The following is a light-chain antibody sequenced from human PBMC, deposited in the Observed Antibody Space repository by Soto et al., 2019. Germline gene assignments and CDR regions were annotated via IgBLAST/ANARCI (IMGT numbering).Light chain of an antibody. J-gene: IGLJ1*01. CDR1: SSDVGSYNL. CDR2: EGT. V-gene: IGLV2-23*01. Sequence: QSALTQPASVSGSPGQSITISCTGTSSDVGSYNLVSWYQQHPGKAPKLMIYEGTKRPSGVSNRFSGSKSGNTASLTISGLQAEDEADYHCCSYAGNSTYVFGTGTKLTVL. CDR3: CSYAGNSTYV.